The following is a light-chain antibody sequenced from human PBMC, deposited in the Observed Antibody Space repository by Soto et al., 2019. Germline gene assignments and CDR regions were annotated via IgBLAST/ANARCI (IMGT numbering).Light chain of an antibody. CDR2: LGS. V-gene: IGKV2-28*01. Sequence: DIVMTQSPLSLPVTPGEPASISCRSSQSLLHSNGYNYLDWYLQKPGQSPQLLIYLGSNPGLGVPYQFRGSGIGTDFTLKISKGEAEEVGVYYCMQALQTPYTFGQGTKLEIK. CDR1: QSLLHSNGYNY. J-gene: IGKJ2*01. CDR3: MQALQTPYT.